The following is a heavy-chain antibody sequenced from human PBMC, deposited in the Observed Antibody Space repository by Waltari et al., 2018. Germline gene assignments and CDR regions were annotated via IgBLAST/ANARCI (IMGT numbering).Heavy chain of an antibody. CDR1: GGSISSSSYY. Sequence: QLQLQESGPGLVKPSETLSLTCTVSGGSISSSSYYWGWIRQPPGKGLEWIGSIYYSGSTYYNPSLKSRVTISVDTSKNQFSLKLSSVTAADTAVYYCARHEVLDVGLWLQAPKYYFDYWGQGTLVTVSS. J-gene: IGHJ4*02. D-gene: IGHD5-18*01. CDR3: ARHEVLDVGLWLQAPKYYFDY. V-gene: IGHV4-39*01. CDR2: IYYSGST.